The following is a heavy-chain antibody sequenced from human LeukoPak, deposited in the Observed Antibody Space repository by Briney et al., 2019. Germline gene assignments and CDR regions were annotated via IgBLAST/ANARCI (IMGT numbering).Heavy chain of an antibody. Sequence: PSETLSFTCAVYGGSFSGYYWSWIRQPPGKGLEWIGEINHSGSTNYNPSLKSRVAISVDTSKNQFSLKLSSVTAADTAVYYCARGKAGSTSFGYWGQGTLVTVSS. CDR1: GGSFSGYY. CDR2: INHSGST. J-gene: IGHJ4*02. V-gene: IGHV4-34*01. CDR3: ARGKAGSTSFGY. D-gene: IGHD6-13*01.